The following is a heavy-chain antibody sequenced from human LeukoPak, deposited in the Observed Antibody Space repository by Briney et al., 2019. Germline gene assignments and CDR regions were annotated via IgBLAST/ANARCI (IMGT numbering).Heavy chain of an antibody. D-gene: IGHD4-11*01. CDR3: ARDSDYSTGGGMDV. Sequence: ASVKVSCKASGYTFTSYGISWVRQAPGQGFEWMGWISAYNGNTNYAQKLQGRVTMTTDTSTSTAYMELRSLRSDDTAVYYCARDSDYSTGGGMDVWGQGTTVTVSS. CDR2: ISAYNGNT. J-gene: IGHJ6*02. CDR1: GYTFTSYG. V-gene: IGHV1-18*01.